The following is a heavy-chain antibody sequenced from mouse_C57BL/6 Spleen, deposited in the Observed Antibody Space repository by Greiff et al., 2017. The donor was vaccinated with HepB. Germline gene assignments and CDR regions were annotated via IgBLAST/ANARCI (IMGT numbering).Heavy chain of an antibody. D-gene: IGHD4-1*01. V-gene: IGHV1-4*01. Sequence: VQLQQSGAELARPGASVKMSCKASGYTFTSYTMHWVKQRPGQGLEWTGYINPSSGYTKYNQKFKDKATLTADKSSSTAYMQLSSLTSEDSAVYYCARGGNWDVGYWGQGTTLTVSS. CDR3: ARGGNWDVGY. J-gene: IGHJ2*01. CDR2: INPSSGYT. CDR1: GYTFTSYT.